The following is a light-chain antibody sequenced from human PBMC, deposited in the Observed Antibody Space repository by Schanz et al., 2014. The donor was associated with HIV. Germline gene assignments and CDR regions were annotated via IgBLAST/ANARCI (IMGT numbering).Light chain of an antibody. J-gene: IGKJ5*01. CDR3: QQYNDWPPIT. Sequence: TVMTQSPATLSVSPGERATLSCTASQSISNNLAWYQQKLGQAPRLLIYSASTRVTGVPARFSGSGSGTEFTLTISSLQSEDFAVYYCQQYNDWPPITFGQGTRLEIK. CDR1: QSISNN. V-gene: IGKV3-15*01. CDR2: SAS.